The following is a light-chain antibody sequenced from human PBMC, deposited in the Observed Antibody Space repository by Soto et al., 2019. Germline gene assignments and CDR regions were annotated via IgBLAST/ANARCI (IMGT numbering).Light chain of an antibody. Sequence: DIQMTQSPSTLSASVGDRVTITCRASQSISAWLAWYQQRPGQAPDLLIYDVSTLASGVPSRFSGSGSETEFTLTISSLHPNDAATYCCQQYKSLWTFGQGTKVEIK. CDR3: QQYKSLWT. V-gene: IGKV1-5*01. CDR2: DVS. CDR1: QSISAW. J-gene: IGKJ1*01.